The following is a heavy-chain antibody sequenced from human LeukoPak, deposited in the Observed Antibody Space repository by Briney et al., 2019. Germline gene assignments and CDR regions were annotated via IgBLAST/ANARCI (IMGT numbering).Heavy chain of an antibody. CDR2: IYSGGST. Sequence: GGSLRLTCAASGFTVSSNYMSWVRQAPGKGLEWVSVIYSGGSTYYADSVKGRFTISRDNSKSTLYIQMNSLRAEDTAVYYCARAKPKNMVRGLIMRRESRYYFDYWGQGTLVTVSS. CDR3: ARAKPKNMVRGLIMRRESRYYFDY. D-gene: IGHD3-10*01. V-gene: IGHV3-53*01. CDR1: GFTVSSNY. J-gene: IGHJ4*02.